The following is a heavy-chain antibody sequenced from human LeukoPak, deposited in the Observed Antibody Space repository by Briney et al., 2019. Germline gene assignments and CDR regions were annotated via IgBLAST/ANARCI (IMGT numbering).Heavy chain of an antibody. CDR2: ISYTGNS. CDR3: TRDTGTTGEVKFDP. J-gene: IGHJ5*02. CDR1: GDSISSSGYY. V-gene: IGHV4-61*05. Sequence: SETLSLTCSVSGDSISSSGYYWGWIRQPPGKGLEWIGYISYTGNSNYIPSFKSRVIISVDTSKSQFSLNLMSVTAADTAVYYCTRDTGTTGEVKFDPWGQGTLVTVSS. D-gene: IGHD4-17*01.